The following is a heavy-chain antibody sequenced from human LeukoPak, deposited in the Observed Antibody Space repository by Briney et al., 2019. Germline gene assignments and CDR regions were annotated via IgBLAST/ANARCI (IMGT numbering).Heavy chain of an antibody. J-gene: IGHJ4*02. CDR1: GGTFSSYA. V-gene: IGHV1-69*06. CDR3: AKTPSIAVAVSPSFDY. CDR2: IIPIFDTA. D-gene: IGHD6-19*01. Sequence: ASVKVSCKAFGGTFSSYAISWVRQPPGQGLEWMGGIIPIFDTANYAQKFQDRVTITADKSTSTAYMELSSLRSEDTAMYYCAKTPSIAVAVSPSFDYWGQGTLVTVSS.